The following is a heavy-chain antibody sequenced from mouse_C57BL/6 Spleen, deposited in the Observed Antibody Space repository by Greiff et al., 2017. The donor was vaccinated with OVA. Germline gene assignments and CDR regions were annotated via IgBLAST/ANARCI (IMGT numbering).Heavy chain of an antibody. V-gene: IGHV5-9-1*02. Sequence: EVMLVESGEGLVKPGGSLKLSCAASGFTFSSYAMSWVRQTPEKRLEWVAYISSGGDYIYYADTVKGRFTISRDNARNTLYLKMSSLKSEDTAMYYCTRDYSNYGGYYFDYWGQGTTLTVSS. CDR3: TRDYSNYGGYYFDY. CDR2: ISSGGDYI. CDR1: GFTFSSYA. D-gene: IGHD2-5*01. J-gene: IGHJ2*01.